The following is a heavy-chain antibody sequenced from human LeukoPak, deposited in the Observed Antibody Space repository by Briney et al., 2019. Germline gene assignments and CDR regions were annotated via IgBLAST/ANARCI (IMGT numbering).Heavy chain of an antibody. J-gene: IGHJ4*02. CDR2: ISSSGSTI. CDR3: ARDGRGGHNDF. Sequence: GGSLRLSCAASGLTFSSYEMNWVRQAPGKGLEWVSYISSSGSTIYYADSVKGRFTISRDNAKNSLYLQMDGLRVDDTAVYFCARDGRGGHNDFWGQGTLITVSS. V-gene: IGHV3-48*03. D-gene: IGHD4-23*01. CDR1: GLTFSSYE.